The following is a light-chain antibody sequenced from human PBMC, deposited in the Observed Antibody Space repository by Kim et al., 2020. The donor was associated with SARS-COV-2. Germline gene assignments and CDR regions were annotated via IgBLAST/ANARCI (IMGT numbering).Light chain of an antibody. CDR1: SSNIGINT. J-gene: IGLJ3*02. CDR3: ASWDVSLNGWV. V-gene: IGLV1-44*01. Sequence: GQRVTISCSGSSSNIGINTVNWYQQLPGRAPKLLINTNNQGPSGVPDRFSGSKSGTSASLAISWLQSEDEADYYCASWDVSLNGWVFGGGTQLTVL. CDR2: TNN.